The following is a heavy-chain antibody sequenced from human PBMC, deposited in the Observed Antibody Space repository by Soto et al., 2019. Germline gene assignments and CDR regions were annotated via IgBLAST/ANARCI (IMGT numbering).Heavy chain of an antibody. CDR2: ISYGGGTT. Sequence: PGGSLRLSRAASEFTFSNYAMSWVRQAPGKGLEWVSAISYGGGTTYYADSVKGQFTISRDNSKNTLYLQMNSLRAEDTAVYYCAKNPGYYYDSTGYHFDYWGQGTLVTVSS. CDR1: EFTFSNYA. V-gene: IGHV3-23*01. D-gene: IGHD3-22*01. CDR3: AKNPGYYYDSTGYHFDY. J-gene: IGHJ4*02.